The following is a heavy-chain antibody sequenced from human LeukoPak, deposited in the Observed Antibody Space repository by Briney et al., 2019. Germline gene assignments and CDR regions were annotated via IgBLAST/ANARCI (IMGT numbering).Heavy chain of an antibody. D-gene: IGHD2-21*02. V-gene: IGHV4-4*07. CDR2: IYAGRNT. Sequence: PSETLSLTCTVSGGSISNYYWSWIRQPAGKGLEWFGRIYAGRNTDHNPSLKSRVTTSLDSSKNQFSLRLTSVTAADTAVYYCAREHKDYDGDGYYYGYWGQGTLVTVSS. J-gene: IGHJ4*02. CDR3: AREHKDYDGDGYYYGY. CDR1: GGSISNYY.